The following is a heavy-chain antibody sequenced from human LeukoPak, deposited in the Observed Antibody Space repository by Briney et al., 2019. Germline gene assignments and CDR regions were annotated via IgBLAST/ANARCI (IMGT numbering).Heavy chain of an antibody. CDR3: ARDGAVAGTTLEFRFFDP. CDR1: GFTFSSYG. CDR2: ISYDGSNK. J-gene: IGHJ5*02. D-gene: IGHD6-19*01. V-gene: IGHV3-30*03. Sequence: GSLRLSCAASGFTFSSYGMHWVRQAAGKGLEWVAVISYDGSNKYYADSVKGRFTISRDNSKNTLYLQMNSLRAEDTAVYYCARDGAVAGTTLEFRFFDPWGQGTLVTVSS.